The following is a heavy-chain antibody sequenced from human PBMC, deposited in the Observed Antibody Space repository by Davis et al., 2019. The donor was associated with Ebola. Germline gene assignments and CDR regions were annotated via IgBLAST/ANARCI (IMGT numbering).Heavy chain of an antibody. CDR2: INHSGST. V-gene: IGHV4-34*01. D-gene: IGHD5-12*01. CDR1: DGSFSGYY. CDR3: AREVALDAFDI. Sequence: MPSETLSLTCAVYDGSFSGYYWSWIRQPPGKGLEWIGEINHSGSTNYNPSLKSRVTISVDKSKNQFSLKLSSVTAADTAVYYCAREVALDAFDIWGQGTMVTVSS. J-gene: IGHJ3*02.